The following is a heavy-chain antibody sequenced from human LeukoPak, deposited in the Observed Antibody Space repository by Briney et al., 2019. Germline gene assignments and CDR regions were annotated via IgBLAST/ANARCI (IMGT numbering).Heavy chain of an antibody. Sequence: GASVKVSCKASGYSFSNYDMSWVRQAPGQGLEWMGWISAYNGDTNYAQKFQGRVTMTTEASTRTAYMELRSLRSDDTAVYFCARMSPFNWLGLWGQGTLVSVSS. CDR1: GYSFSNYD. CDR3: ARMSPFNWLGL. J-gene: IGHJ5*02. CDR2: ISAYNGDT. V-gene: IGHV1-18*01.